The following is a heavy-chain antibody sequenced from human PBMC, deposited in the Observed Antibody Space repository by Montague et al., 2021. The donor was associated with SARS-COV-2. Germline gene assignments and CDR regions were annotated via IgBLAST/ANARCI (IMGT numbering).Heavy chain of an antibody. J-gene: IGHJ6*03. V-gene: IGHV4-34*01. CDR1: DGSFSNFY. CDR2: INHRGTT. CDR3: ASRGDSCSGYLDV. Sequence: SETLSLTCAVFDGSFSNFYWSWIRQPPGKGLEWIGEINHRGTTYYNPSXKSRVTISVDTSKNQFSLKLNSLTAADAAVYYCASRGDSCSGYLDVWGKGTTVTVSS. D-gene: IGHD3-22*01.